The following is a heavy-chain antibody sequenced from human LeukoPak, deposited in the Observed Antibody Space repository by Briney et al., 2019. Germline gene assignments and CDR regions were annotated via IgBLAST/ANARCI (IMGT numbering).Heavy chain of an antibody. J-gene: IGHJ5*02. V-gene: IGHV3-11*04. D-gene: IGHD3-10*01. CDR1: GFTFSDYY. Sequence: AGGSLRLSCAASGFTFSDYYMSWIRQAQGKGLEWVSYISSSGSTIYYADSVKGRFTISRDNAKNSLYLQMNNLRAEDTAVYYCAKDPRAFYDGSGFYNGFGPRGQGNPVTGSS. CDR2: ISSSGSTI. CDR3: AKDPRAFYDGSGFYNGFGP.